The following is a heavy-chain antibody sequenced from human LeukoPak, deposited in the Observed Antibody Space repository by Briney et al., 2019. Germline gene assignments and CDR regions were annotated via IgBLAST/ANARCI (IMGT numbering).Heavy chain of an antibody. CDR3: ARQGQRGYDYLLPPHN. CDR1: GFTFSSYA. D-gene: IGHD5-12*01. Sequence: GGSLRLSCAASGFTFSSYAMSWVRQAPGKGLEWVSAISGSGGSTYYADSVKGRFTISRDNSKNTLYPQVNSLRAEDTAVYYCARQGQRGYDYLLPPHNWGQGALVTVSS. J-gene: IGHJ4*02. V-gene: IGHV3-23*01. CDR2: ISGSGGST.